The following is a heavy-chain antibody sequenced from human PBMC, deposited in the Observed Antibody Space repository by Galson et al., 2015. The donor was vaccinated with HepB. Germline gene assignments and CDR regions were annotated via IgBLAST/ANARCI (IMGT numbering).Heavy chain of an antibody. CDR2: IWYDGSNK. CDR3: AKSRQWLRDAFDI. D-gene: IGHD6-19*01. CDR1: GFTFSSYG. Sequence: SLRLSCAASGFTFSSYGMHWVRQAPGKGLEWVAVIWYDGSNKYYADSVKGRFTISRDNSKNTLYLQMNSLRAEDTAVYYCAKSRQWLRDAFDIWGQGTMVTVSS. V-gene: IGHV3-33*06. J-gene: IGHJ3*02.